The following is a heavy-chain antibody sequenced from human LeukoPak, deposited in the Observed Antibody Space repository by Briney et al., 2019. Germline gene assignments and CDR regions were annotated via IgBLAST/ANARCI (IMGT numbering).Heavy chain of an antibody. CDR2: ISYDGSNK. Sequence: GGSLRLSCAASGFTFSSYAMHWVRQAPGKGLEWVAVISYDGSNKYYADSVKGRFTISRDNSKNTLYLQMNSLRAEDTAVHYCATEPRTVDYWGQGTLVTVSS. CDR3: ATEPRTVDY. V-gene: IGHV3-30*01. J-gene: IGHJ4*02. CDR1: GFTFSSYA.